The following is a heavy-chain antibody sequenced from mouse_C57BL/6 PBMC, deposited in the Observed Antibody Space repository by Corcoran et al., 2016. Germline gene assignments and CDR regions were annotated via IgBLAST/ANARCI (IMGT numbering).Heavy chain of an antibody. Sequence: QVQLQQPGAELVKPGASVKMSCNASGYTFTSYWITWVKQRPGQGLEWIGDIYPGSGSTNYNEKFKSKATLTVDTSSSIAYMQLSSLTSEDSAVYYWARSYYRTWFAYWGQGTRVTVSA. CDR1: GYTFTSYW. V-gene: IGHV1-55*01. CDR2: IYPGSGST. D-gene: IGHD2-12*01. J-gene: IGHJ3*01. CDR3: ARSYYRTWFAY.